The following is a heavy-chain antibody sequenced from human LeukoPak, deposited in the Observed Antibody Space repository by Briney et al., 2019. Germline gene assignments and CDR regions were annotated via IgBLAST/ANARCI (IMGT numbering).Heavy chain of an antibody. V-gene: IGHV3-7*05. J-gene: IGHJ4*02. CDR1: GXSLSTYW. CDR2: IKQDGSEK. CDR3: LRGAYGPDY. Sequence: GGSLRVSCAASGXSLSTYWVSWVRQAPGKGLEWVANIKQDGSEKHYVDSVRGRFTISRDNAKNTLFLQMNGLRGEDTAVYFCLRGAYGPDYWGRGTLVTVSS. D-gene: IGHD4-17*01.